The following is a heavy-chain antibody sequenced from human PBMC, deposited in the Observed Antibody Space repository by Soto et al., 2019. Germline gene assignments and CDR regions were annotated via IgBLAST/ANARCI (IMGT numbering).Heavy chain of an antibody. CDR3: AKDGTYYDFWSGPPVDV. Sequence: PGGSLRLSCAASGFTFSSYAMSWVRQAPGKGLEWVSAISGSGGSTYYADSVKGRFTISRDNSKNTLYLQMNSLRAEDTAVYYCAKDGTYYDFWSGPPVDVWGQGTTVTVSS. CDR2: ISGSGGST. CDR1: GFTFSSYA. D-gene: IGHD3-3*01. J-gene: IGHJ6*02. V-gene: IGHV3-23*01.